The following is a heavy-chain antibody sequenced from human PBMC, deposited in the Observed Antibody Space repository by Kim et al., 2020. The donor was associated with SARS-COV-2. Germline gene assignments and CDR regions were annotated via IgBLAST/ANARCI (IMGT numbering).Heavy chain of an antibody. D-gene: IGHD3-10*01. J-gene: IGHJ4*02. CDR3: ARDHSDYYGSGSYYSSFDY. Sequence: SETLSLTCTVSGGSISSSSYYWGWIHQPPGKGLEWIGSVYYSGSTHYNPSLKSRVTMSVDTSKNQFSLKLSSVTAADTAVYYCARDHSDYYGSGSYYSSFDYWGQGTLVTVSS. V-gene: IGHV4-39*07. CDR1: GGSISSSSYY. CDR2: VYYSGST.